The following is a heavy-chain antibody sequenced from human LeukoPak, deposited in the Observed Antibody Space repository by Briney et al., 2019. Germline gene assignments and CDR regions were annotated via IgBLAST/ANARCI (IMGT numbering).Heavy chain of an antibody. CDR2: IFSGGGT. V-gene: IGHV3-66*01. Sequence: PGGSLRLSCAASGFAVSSSYMDWVRQAPGKGLEWVSLIFSGGGTYYADSVKGRFTISRDNSKNTLFLQMNSLRADDTAVYYCARGGVVYPDSFDIWGRGTMVTVSS. CDR1: GFAVSSSY. J-gene: IGHJ3*02. CDR3: ARGGVVYPDSFDI. D-gene: IGHD2-15*01.